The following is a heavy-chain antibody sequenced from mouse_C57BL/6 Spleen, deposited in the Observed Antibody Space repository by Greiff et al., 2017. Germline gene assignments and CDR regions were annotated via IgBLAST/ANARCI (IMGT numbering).Heavy chain of an antibody. Sequence: VKLQESGAELVRPGASVTLSCKASGYTFTDYEMHWVKQTPVHGLEWIGAIDPETGGTAYNQKFKGKAILTADKSSSTAYMELRSLTSEDSAVYYCTRANYYGSSHSAWFAYWGQGTLVTVSA. CDR1: GYTFTDYE. CDR2: IDPETGGT. V-gene: IGHV1-15*01. J-gene: IGHJ3*01. D-gene: IGHD1-1*01. CDR3: TRANYYGSSHSAWFAY.